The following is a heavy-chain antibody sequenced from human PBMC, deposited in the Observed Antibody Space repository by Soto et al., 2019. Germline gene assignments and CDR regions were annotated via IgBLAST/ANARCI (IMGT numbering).Heavy chain of an antibody. CDR1: GFTFSSYG. CDR3: AKELDIVVVVAAPGFDY. Sequence: GGSLRLSCAASGFTFSSYGMHWVRQAPGKGLEWVAVISYDGSNKYYADSVKGRFTISRDNSKNTLYLQMNSLRAEDTAVYYCAKELDIVVVVAAPGFDYWGQGTLVTVSS. J-gene: IGHJ4*02. CDR2: ISYDGSNK. V-gene: IGHV3-30*18. D-gene: IGHD2-15*01.